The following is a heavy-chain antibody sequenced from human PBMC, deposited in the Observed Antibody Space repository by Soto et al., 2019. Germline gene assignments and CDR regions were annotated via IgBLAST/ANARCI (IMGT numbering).Heavy chain of an antibody. D-gene: IGHD6-6*01. CDR1: GFTFSSYS. CDR3: TRAGGQLVAGFDY. CDR2: ISSSSSYI. J-gene: IGHJ4*02. Sequence: EVQLVESGGGLVKPGGSLRLSCAASGFTFSSYSMNWVRQAPGKGLEWVSSISSSSSYIYYADSVKGRFTISSDNAKNSLYLQMHSLTADYTAMYYWTRAGGQLVAGFDYWGQGTLVTVSS. V-gene: IGHV3-21*01.